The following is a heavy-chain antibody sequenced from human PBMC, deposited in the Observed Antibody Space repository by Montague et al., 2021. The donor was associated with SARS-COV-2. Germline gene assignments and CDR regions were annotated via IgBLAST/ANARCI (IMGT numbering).Heavy chain of an antibody. CDR1: GASISSGDYY. Sequence: SETLSLTCTVSGASISSGDYYWSWIRQPAGKGLEWIGSIYYSGSTYYNPSLKSPVTISVDTSKYQFSLKLSSVTAADTAVYYCARQEYYYDGSGYGRMDGFDAWGQGTLVTVSS. D-gene: IGHD3-22*01. CDR3: ARQEYYYDGSGYGRMDGFDA. J-gene: IGHJ5*02. CDR2: IYYSGST. V-gene: IGHV4-39*01.